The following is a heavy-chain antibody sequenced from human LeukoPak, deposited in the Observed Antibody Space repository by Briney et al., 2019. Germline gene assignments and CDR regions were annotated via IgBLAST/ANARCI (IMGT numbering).Heavy chain of an antibody. Sequence: SQTLSLTCTVSGGSISSGDYYWSWIRQPPGKGLEWIGYIYYSGSTYYNPSLKSRVTISVDTSKNQFSLKLSSVTAADTAVYYCARDGSGGYYYYGMDVWGQGTTVTVSS. D-gene: IGHD3-10*01. CDR1: GGSISSGDYY. J-gene: IGHJ6*02. CDR3: ARDGSGGYYYYGMDV. V-gene: IGHV4-30-4*01. CDR2: IYYSGST.